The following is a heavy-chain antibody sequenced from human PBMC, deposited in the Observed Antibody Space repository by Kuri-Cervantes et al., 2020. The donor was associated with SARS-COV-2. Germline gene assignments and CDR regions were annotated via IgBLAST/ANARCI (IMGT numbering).Heavy chain of an antibody. V-gene: IGHV4-30-2*01. CDR1: GGSISSGGYS. CDR2: IYHSGST. Sequence: LRLSCAVSGGSISSGGYSWSWIRQPPGKGLEWIGYIYHSGSTYYNPSLKSRVTISVDRSKNQFSLKLSSVTAADTAVYYCARDQYLLLLSGYYYYYGMDVWGQGTTVTVSS. J-gene: IGHJ6*02. D-gene: IGHD2-21*01. CDR3: ARDQYLLLLSGYYYYYGMDV.